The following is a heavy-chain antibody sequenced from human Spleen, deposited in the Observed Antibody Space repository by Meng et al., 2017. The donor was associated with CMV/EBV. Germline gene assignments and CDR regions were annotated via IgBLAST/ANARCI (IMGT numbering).Heavy chain of an antibody. Sequence: AASGFPFSRYSMHWVRQAPGKGLEWVEVISYDGNNKHYADSVKGRFTVSRDNAKNTLYLQMNSLRTEDTAIYYCARAKDDFWNGFDYWGQGTLVTVSS. V-gene: IGHV3-30*04. CDR3: ARAKDDFWNGFDY. CDR2: ISYDGNNK. D-gene: IGHD3/OR15-3a*01. J-gene: IGHJ4*02. CDR1: GFPFSRYS.